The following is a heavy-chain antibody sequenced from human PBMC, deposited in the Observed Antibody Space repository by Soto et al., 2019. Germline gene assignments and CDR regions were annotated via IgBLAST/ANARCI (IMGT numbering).Heavy chain of an antibody. Sequence: SETLSLTCTVSGGSISSYYWGWIRQPPGKGLEWIGSIYYSGSTYYNPSLKSRVTISVDTSKNQFSLKLSSVTAADTAVYYCARRNSSSWYTGEFDYWGQGTLVTVSS. V-gene: IGHV4-39*01. D-gene: IGHD6-13*01. J-gene: IGHJ4*02. CDR2: IYYSGST. CDR3: ARRNSSSWYTGEFDY. CDR1: GGSISSYY.